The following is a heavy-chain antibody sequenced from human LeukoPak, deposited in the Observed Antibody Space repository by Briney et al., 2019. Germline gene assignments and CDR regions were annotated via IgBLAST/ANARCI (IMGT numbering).Heavy chain of an antibody. J-gene: IGHJ4*02. CDR1: GDSLRKSTFY. V-gene: IGHV4-39*07. CDR3: AGTMESGSFSTFDY. CDR2: IYYSGGA. D-gene: IGHD1-26*01. Sequence: SETLSLTCTVSGDSLRKSTFYWVWIRQPPGKGLEWIGSIYYSGGADYNPSLQSRVTISVDTSKNEFSLKVRSVTAADPAVYYCAGTMESGSFSTFDYWGQGTLVTVSS.